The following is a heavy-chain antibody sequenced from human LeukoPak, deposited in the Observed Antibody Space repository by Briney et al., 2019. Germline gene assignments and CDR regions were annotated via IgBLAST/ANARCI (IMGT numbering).Heavy chain of an antibody. D-gene: IGHD4-4*01. Sequence: SETLSLTCTVSGGSISSYYWSWIRQPPGKGLEWIGYIYYSGSTNYNPSLKSRVTISVDTSKNQFSLKLSSVTAADTAVYYCESYTPSRDYFDYWGQGTLVTVSS. CDR3: ESYTPSRDYFDY. V-gene: IGHV4-59*08. CDR2: IYYSGST. J-gene: IGHJ4*02. CDR1: GGSISSYY.